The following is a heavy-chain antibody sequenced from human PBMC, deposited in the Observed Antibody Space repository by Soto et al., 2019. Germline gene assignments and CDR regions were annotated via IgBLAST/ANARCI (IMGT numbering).Heavy chain of an antibody. Sequence: PGESLKISCKGSGYSFTSYWIGWVLQIPWKGLEWMGIIYPGDSDTRYSPSFQGQVTISADKSISTAYLQWSSLKASDTAMYYCARHHLGYYGSGSDDAFDSWGHGTMVTVSS. CDR1: GYSFTSYW. CDR3: ARHHLGYYGSGSDDAFDS. J-gene: IGHJ3*02. CDR2: IYPGDSDT. D-gene: IGHD3-10*01. V-gene: IGHV5-51*01.